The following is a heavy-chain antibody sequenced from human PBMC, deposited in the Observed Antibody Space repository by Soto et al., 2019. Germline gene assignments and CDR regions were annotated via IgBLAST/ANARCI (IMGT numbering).Heavy chain of an antibody. CDR2: IYWDDDK. CDR1: GFSISTNGVG. Sequence: QITLKESGPTRVKPTQTLTLTCTFSGFSISTNGVGVGWIRQPPGKALEGLALIYWDDDKRYISSLRKRLTIPKDSSKNQVVLTMTNMDPVDTATYYCAHRVALGGNWNGGSFDFWGPGALVTVSS. J-gene: IGHJ4*02. V-gene: IGHV2-5*02. CDR3: AHRVALGGNWNGGSFDF. D-gene: IGHD1-1*01.